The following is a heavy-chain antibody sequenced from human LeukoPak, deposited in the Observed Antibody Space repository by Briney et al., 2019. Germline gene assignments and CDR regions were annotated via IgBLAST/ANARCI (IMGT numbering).Heavy chain of an antibody. V-gene: IGHV4-34*01. Sequence: KPSETLSLTCAVYGGSFSGYYWSWIRQPPGKGLEWIGEINHSGSTNYNPSLKSRVTISVDTSKNQFSLKLSSVTAADTAVYYCARGSGGIVAVVAATSWYFDLWGRGTLVTVSS. D-gene: IGHD2-15*01. CDR3: ARGSGGIVAVVAATSWYFDL. CDR1: GGSFSGYY. J-gene: IGHJ2*01. CDR2: INHSGST.